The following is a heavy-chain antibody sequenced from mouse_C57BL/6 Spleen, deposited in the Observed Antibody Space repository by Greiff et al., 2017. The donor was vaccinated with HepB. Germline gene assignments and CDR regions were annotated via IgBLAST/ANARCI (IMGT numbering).Heavy chain of an antibody. CDR1: GYTFPSYW. D-gene: IGHD2-4*01. CDR2: IYRGSGST. Sequence: QVQLQQPGAELVKPGASLKMSCKASGYTFPSYWITWVKQRPGQGLVWSGDIYRGSGSTNYNKKFKSKATLTVDTSANTAYMQLSSLPSEVSAVYYCASGGYDYDFAYWGQGTMVTVSA. V-gene: IGHV1-55*01. CDR3: ASGGYDYDFAY. J-gene: IGHJ3*01.